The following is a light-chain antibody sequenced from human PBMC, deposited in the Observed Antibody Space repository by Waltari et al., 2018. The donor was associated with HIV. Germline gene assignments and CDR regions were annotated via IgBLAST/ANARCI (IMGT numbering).Light chain of an antibody. CDR3: MQGIHWPYT. V-gene: IGKV2-30*01. Sequence: SISCRCSQSLVYSDGDTYLSWFQQRPGQSPRRLIYMVSKRDSGVPDRFSGSGAGTNFTLKISRVEAEDVKIYYCMQGIHWPYTFGQGTKLEIK. CDR1: QSLVYSDGDTY. CDR2: MVS. J-gene: IGKJ2*01.